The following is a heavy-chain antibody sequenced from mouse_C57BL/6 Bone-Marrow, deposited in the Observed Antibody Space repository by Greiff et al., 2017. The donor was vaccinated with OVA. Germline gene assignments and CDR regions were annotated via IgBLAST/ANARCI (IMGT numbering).Heavy chain of an antibody. CDR2: IYPRSGNT. Sequence: QVQLQQSGAELARPGASVKLSCKASGYTFTSYGISWVKQRTGQGLEWIGEIYPRSGNTYYNEKFKGKATLTADKSSSTAYMELRSLTSEDSAVYFCASWIYDGYPAWFAYWGQGTLVTVSA. V-gene: IGHV1-81*01. J-gene: IGHJ3*01. CDR3: ASWIYDGYPAWFAY. CDR1: GYTFTSYG. D-gene: IGHD2-3*01.